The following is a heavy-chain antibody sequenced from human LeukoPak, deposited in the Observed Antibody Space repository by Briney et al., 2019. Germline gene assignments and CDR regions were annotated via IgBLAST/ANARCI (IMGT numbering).Heavy chain of an antibody. CDR3: VKDSYGMDV. J-gene: IGHJ6*02. CDR1: GFTFSSYG. V-gene: IGHV3-30*18. Sequence: GGSLRLSCAASGFTFSSYGMHWVRQAPGKGLEWVAVISYDGSNKYYADSVKGRFTISRDNSKNTLYLQMSSLRAEDTAVYYCVKDSYGMDVWGQGTTVTVSS. CDR2: ISYDGSNK.